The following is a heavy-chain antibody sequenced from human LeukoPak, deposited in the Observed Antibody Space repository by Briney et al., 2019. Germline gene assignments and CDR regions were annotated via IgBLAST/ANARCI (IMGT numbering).Heavy chain of an antibody. D-gene: IGHD3-16*02. J-gene: IGHJ4*02. CDR2: ISGSGGST. V-gene: IGHV3-23*01. CDR1: GFTFSSYA. CDR3: ASSEDYDYVWGSYRSTPFDY. Sequence: AGGSLRLSCAASGFTFSSYAMSWVRQAPGKGLEWVSAISGSGGSTYYADSVKDRFTISRDNSKNTLYLQMNSLRAEDTAVYYCASSEDYDYVWGSYRSTPFDYWGQGTLVTVSS.